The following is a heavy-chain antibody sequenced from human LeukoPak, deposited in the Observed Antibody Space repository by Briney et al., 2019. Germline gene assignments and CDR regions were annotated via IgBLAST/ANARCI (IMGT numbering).Heavy chain of an antibody. V-gene: IGHV3-21*01. CDR2: ISSSSSYI. CDR3: ARGRGVVPTFFDY. J-gene: IGHJ4*02. CDR1: GFTFSSYS. Sequence: GGSLRLSCTASGFTFSSYSMTWVRQAPGKGLEWVSSISSSSSYIYYADSVKGRFTISRDNAKNSLYLQMDSLRAEDTAVYYCARGRGVVPTFFDYWGQGTLVPVSS. D-gene: IGHD3-3*01.